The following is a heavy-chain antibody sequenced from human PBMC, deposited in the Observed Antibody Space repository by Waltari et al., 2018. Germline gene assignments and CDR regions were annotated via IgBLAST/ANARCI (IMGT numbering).Heavy chain of an antibody. CDR2: ISISSSYT. CDR1: DFSICDYY. Sequence: QLVESGGGLVKPGGSLRLSCEASDFSICDYYMSWIRQAPGRGIEWLSYISISSSYTNYTDSVKGRFTISRNNAKNLVYLEMNNLRPEDTAVYFCARDKGDAFWYFDLWGRGTLVSVSS. V-gene: IGHV3-11*06. CDR3: ARDKGDAFWYFDL. D-gene: IGHD3-16*01. J-gene: IGHJ2*01.